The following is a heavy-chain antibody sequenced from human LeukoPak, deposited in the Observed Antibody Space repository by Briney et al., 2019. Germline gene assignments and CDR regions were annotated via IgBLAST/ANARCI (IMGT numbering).Heavy chain of an antibody. CDR1: GGSVSSGSYY. CDR2: IYYSGST. D-gene: IGHD6-13*01. Sequence: SETLSLTCTVSGGSVSSGSYYWSWIRQPPGKGLEWIGYIYYSGSTNYNPSLKSRGTISVDTSKNQFSLKLSSVTAADTAVYYCARDRVAAASLDYWGQGTLVTVSS. CDR3: ARDRVAAASLDY. J-gene: IGHJ4*02. V-gene: IGHV4-61*01.